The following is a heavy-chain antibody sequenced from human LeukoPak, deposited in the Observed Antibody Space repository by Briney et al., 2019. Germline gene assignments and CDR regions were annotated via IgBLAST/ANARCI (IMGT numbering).Heavy chain of an antibody. D-gene: IGHD5-24*01. J-gene: IGHJ4*02. CDR3: ARDVEMATINDY. CDR1: GFTFSSFR. Sequence: GGSLRLSCGASGFTFSSFRMNWVRQTPGKGLEWVSSISSSSSYIYYADSVKGRFTISRDNAKNSLYLQMNSLRAEDTAVYYCARDVEMATINDYWGQGTLVTVSS. V-gene: IGHV3-21*01. CDR2: ISSSSSYI.